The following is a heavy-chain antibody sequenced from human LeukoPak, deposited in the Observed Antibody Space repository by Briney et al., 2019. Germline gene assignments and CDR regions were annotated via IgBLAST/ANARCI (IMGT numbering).Heavy chain of an antibody. J-gene: IGHJ4*02. CDR3: ARDYSGSYDY. CDR1: GFTVSSNS. V-gene: IGHV3-21*01. Sequence: GGSLRLSCTVSGFTVSSNSMSWVRQAPGKGLEWVSSISSSSSYIYYADSVKGRFTISRDNAKNSLYLQMNSPRAEDTAVYYCARDYSGSYDYWGQGTLVTVSS. CDR2: ISSSSSYI. D-gene: IGHD1-26*01.